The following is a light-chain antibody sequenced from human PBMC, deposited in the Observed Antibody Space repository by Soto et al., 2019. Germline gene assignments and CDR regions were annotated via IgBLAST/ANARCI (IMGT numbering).Light chain of an antibody. CDR1: QGISNH. CDR3: QVYYTAPPTT. CDR2: TAS. J-gene: IGKJ1*01. Sequence: DIQMTQSPSSLSAYVGDRVTITCRASQGISNHLAWYQQQPGKIPKLLIHTASTLQSGVPSRFSGSGSGTDFTPTITSLQPEDVATYYCQVYYTAPPTTFGQGTRVEIK. V-gene: IGKV1-27*01.